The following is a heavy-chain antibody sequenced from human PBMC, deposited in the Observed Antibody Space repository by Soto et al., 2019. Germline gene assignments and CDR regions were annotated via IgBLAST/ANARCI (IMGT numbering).Heavy chain of an antibody. CDR1: GGTFSSYT. CDR3: ARDLECHYSGGSCYYFDY. CDR2: IIPILGIA. J-gene: IGHJ4*02. Sequence: QVQLVQSGAEVKKPGSSVKVSCKASGGTFSSYTISWVRQAPGQGLEWMGRIIPILGIANYAQKFQGRVTITADKPTSTAYMELSSLRSEDTAVYYCARDLECHYSGGSCYYFDYWGQGTLVTVSS. D-gene: IGHD2-15*01. V-gene: IGHV1-69*08.